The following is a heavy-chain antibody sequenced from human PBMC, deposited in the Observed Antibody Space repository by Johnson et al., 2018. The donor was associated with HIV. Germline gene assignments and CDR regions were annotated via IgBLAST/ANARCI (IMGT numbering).Heavy chain of an antibody. D-gene: IGHD3-22*01. CDR2: ISYDGSNK. CDR3: AKDPHYDSTEGSAFDI. V-gene: IGHV3-30*18. J-gene: IGHJ3*02. CDR1: GFTLSSYG. Sequence: QVQLVESGGGVVQPGRSLRLSCAASGFTLSSYGMHWVRQAPGKGLEWVAVISYDGSNKYYADSVKGRFTISRDNSKNTLYLQMNSLRAEDTAVYYCAKDPHYDSTEGSAFDIWAQ.